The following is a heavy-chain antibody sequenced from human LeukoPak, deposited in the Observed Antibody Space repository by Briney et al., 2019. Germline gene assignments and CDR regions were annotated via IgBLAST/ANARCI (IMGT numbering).Heavy chain of an antibody. J-gene: IGHJ4*02. V-gene: IGHV4-61*01. CDR1: GGSVSSGSYY. CDR2: IYYSGST. CDR3: ARMYSNGWYDY. D-gene: IGHD6-19*01. Sequence: SETLSLTCTVSGGSVSSGSYYWSWIRQPPGKGLEWIGYIYYSGSTNYNPSLKSRVTISVDTSKNQFSLKLSSATAADTAVYYCARMYSNGWYDYWGQGTLVTVSS.